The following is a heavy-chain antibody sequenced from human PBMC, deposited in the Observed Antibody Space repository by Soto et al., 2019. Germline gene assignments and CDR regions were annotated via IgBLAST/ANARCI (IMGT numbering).Heavy chain of an antibody. D-gene: IGHD6-13*01. CDR1: GFSLSTSGMR. J-gene: IGHJ6*02. Sequence: SGPTLVNPTQTLTLTCTFSGFSLSTSGMRVSWIRQPPGKALEWLARIDWDDDKFYSTSLKTRLTISKDTSKNQVVLTMTNMDPVDTATYYCAREPSIAAAGDYYYGMDVWGQGTTVTVSS. CDR3: AREPSIAAAGDYYYGMDV. CDR2: IDWDDDK. V-gene: IGHV2-70*04.